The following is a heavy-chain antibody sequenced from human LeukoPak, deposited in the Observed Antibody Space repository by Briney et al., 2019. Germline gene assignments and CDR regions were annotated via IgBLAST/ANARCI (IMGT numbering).Heavy chain of an antibody. V-gene: IGHV3-23*01. J-gene: IGHJ4*02. CDR2: ISASGGST. CDR3: AKEGTLHFYNSYYFDY. Sequence: PGGSLRFSCAASGFTFSSYAMSWVRQAPGKGLEWVSAISASGGSTYYADSVKGRFTISRDNSQNTLYLQVNSLRAEDTAVYYCAKEGTLHFYNSYYFDYWGQGTLVTVSS. CDR1: GFTFSSYA. D-gene: IGHD3-22*01.